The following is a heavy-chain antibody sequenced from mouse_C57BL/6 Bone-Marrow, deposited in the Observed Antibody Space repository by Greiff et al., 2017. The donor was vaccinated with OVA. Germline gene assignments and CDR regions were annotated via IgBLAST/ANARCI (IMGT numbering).Heavy chain of an antibody. J-gene: IGHJ1*03. Sequence: QVQLKESGAELVKPGASVKLSCKASGYTFTSYWMHWVKQRPGRGLEWIGRIDPNSGGTKYNEKFKSKATLTVDKPSSTAYMQLSSLTSEDSAVYYGARKTVVASYWYFDVWGTGTTVTVSS. V-gene: IGHV1-72*01. D-gene: IGHD1-1*01. CDR1: GYTFTSYW. CDR2: IDPNSGGT. CDR3: ARKTVVASYWYFDV.